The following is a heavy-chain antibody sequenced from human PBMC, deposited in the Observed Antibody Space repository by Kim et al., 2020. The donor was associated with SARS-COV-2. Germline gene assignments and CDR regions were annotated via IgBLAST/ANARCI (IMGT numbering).Heavy chain of an antibody. CDR2: IYYSGST. V-gene: IGHV4-39*01. J-gene: IGHJ5*02. Sequence: SETLSLTCTVSGGSISSSSYYWGWIRQPPGKGLEWIGSIYYSGSTYYNPSLKSRVTISVDTSKNQFSLKLSSVTAADTAVYYCARLYWFDPWGQGTLVTVSS. CDR1: GGSISSSSYY. CDR3: ARLYWFDP.